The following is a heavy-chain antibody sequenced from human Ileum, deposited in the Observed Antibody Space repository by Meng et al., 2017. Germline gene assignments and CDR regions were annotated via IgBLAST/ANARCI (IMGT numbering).Heavy chain of an antibody. Sequence: EVPLVESGGGLVQPGGSLRLSCAASGFTFSNYWMHWVRQAPGKGVVWVSQINSDGSAATYADSVKGRFTTSRDNAKNTLYLQMSSLGAEDTAVYYCVRDNFGVDYWGLGTLVTVSS. CDR3: VRDNFGVDY. CDR2: INSDGSAA. V-gene: IGHV3-74*01. J-gene: IGHJ4*02. D-gene: IGHD3-10*01. CDR1: GFTFSNYW.